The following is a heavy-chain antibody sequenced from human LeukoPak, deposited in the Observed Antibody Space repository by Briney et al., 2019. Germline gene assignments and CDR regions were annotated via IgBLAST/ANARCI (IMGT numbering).Heavy chain of an antibody. V-gene: IGHV4-34*01. J-gene: IGHJ4*02. D-gene: IGHD5-18*01. CDR3: ARDRIQLWSSSLDY. Sequence: SETLSLTCAVYGGSFSGYYWSWIRQPPGKGLEWIGEINHSGSTNYNPSPKSRVTISVDTSKNQFSLKLSSVTAADTAVYYCARDRIQLWSSSLDYWGQGTLVTVSS. CDR1: GGSFSGYY. CDR2: INHSGST.